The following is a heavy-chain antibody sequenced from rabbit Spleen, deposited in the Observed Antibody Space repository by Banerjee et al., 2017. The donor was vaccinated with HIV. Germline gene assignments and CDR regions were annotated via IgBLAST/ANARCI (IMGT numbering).Heavy chain of an antibody. J-gene: IGHJ4*01. CDR2: IYAGSSANT. D-gene: IGHD8-1*01. CDR1: GFSFSNGYV. V-gene: IGHV1S43*01. Sequence: QEQLVESGGGLVKPEGSLTLTCKASGFSFSNGYVMCWVRQAPGKGLEWIACIYAGSSANTWYASWVNGRFTISRSTSLNTVFLQMTSLTAADTATYFCARGGYAGSSDMAYFNLWGQGTLVTVS. CDR3: ARGGYAGSSDMAYFNL.